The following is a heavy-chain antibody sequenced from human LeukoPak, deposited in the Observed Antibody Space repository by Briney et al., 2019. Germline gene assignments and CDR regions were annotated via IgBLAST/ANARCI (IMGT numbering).Heavy chain of an antibody. CDR2: IYYSGST. CDR3: ARHWRGSSWSYHDAFDI. Sequence: PSETLSLTCAVYGGSFSGYYWGWIRQPPGKGLEWIGSIYYSGSTYYNPSLKSRVTISVDTSKNQFSLKLSSVTAADTAVYYCARHWRGSSWSYHDAFDIWGQGTMVTVSS. D-gene: IGHD1-26*01. V-gene: IGHV4-39*01. J-gene: IGHJ3*02. CDR1: GGSFSGYY.